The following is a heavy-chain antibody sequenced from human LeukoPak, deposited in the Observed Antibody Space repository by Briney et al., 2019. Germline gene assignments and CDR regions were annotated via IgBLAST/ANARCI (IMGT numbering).Heavy chain of an antibody. Sequence: QPGRSLRLSCAASGFTFSSYGMHWVRQAPGKGLEWVAVISYDGSNKYYADSVKGRFTISRDNSKNTLYLQMNSLRAEDTAVYYCARVVDFWSGYFTYYYYYMDVWGKGTTVTVSS. D-gene: IGHD3-3*01. CDR3: ARVVDFWSGYFTYYYYYMDV. V-gene: IGHV3-30*03. J-gene: IGHJ6*03. CDR2: ISYDGSNK. CDR1: GFTFSSYG.